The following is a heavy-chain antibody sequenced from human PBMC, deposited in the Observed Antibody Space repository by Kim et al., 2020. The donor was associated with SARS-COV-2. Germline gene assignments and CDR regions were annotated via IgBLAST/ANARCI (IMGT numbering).Heavy chain of an antibody. D-gene: IGHD4-17*01. CDR3: ASLHDYGGAWFDP. V-gene: IGHV4-59*01. J-gene: IGHJ5*02. Sequence: YHPDPKSRVTIAVDTSKNQFSLKLSSVTAADTAVYYCASLHDYGGAWFDPWGQGTLVTVSS.